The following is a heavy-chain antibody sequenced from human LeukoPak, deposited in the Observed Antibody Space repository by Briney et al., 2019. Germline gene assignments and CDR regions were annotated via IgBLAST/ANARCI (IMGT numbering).Heavy chain of an antibody. CDR3: ARHLDGYEPFDAFDI. D-gene: IGHD5-24*01. CDR1: GGSISSSSYY. J-gene: IGHJ3*02. V-gene: IGHV4-39*07. CDR2: IYYSGST. Sequence: SETLSLTCTVSGGSISSSSYYWGWIRQPPGKGLEWIGSIYYSGSTYYNPSLKSRVTISVDTSKNQFSLKLSSVTAADTAVYYCARHLDGYEPFDAFDIWGQGTKVTVSS.